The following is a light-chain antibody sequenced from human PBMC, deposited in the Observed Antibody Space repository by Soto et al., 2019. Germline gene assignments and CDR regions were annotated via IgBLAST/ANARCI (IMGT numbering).Light chain of an antibody. V-gene: IGLV2-14*01. CDR3: CSFAGTGTQYV. CDR1: SSDVGGYNY. CDR2: EVS. Sequence: QSALTQPASVSGSPGQSITISCTGTSSDVGGYNYVSWYQQHPGTAPKLMIYEVSNRPSGVSDRFSGSRSGNTASLTISGLQAEDESDYYCCSFAGTGTQYVFGTGTKLTVL. J-gene: IGLJ1*01.